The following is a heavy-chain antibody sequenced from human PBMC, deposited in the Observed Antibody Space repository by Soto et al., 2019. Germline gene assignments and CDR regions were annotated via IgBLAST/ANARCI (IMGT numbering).Heavy chain of an antibody. CDR3: ARDPTSDFETGWYYGMDV. CDR1: GFTFSSYG. Sequence: GGSLRLSCAASGFTFSSYGMHWVRQAPGKGLEWVAVIWYDGSNKYYADSVKGRFTISRDNSKNTLYLQMNSLRAEDTAVYYCARDPTSDFETGWYYGMDVWGQGTTVTVSS. V-gene: IGHV3-33*01. D-gene: IGHD3-9*01. CDR2: IWYDGSNK. J-gene: IGHJ6*02.